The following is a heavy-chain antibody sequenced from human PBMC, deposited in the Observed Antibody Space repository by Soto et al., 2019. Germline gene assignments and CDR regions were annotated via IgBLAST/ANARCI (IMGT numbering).Heavy chain of an antibody. J-gene: IGHJ6*04. CDR2: INHSGST. Sequence: SETLSVTCAVDGGSFIGYYWSWIRQPPGKGLEWIGEINHSGSTNYNPSLKSRVTISVDTSKNQFSLKLSSVTAADTAVYYCARDPVRGEVDVWGKGTTVTVSS. V-gene: IGHV4-34*01. CDR1: GGSFIGYY. CDR3: ARDPVRGEVDV. D-gene: IGHD3-10*01.